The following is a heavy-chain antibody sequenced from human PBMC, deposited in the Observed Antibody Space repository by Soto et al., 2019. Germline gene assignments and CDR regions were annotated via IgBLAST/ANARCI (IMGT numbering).Heavy chain of an antibody. V-gene: IGHV4-59*01. CDR3: ARDHVPAALLGWFAP. J-gene: IGHJ5*02. CDR1: GGASSRYY. D-gene: IGHD2-2*01. CDR2: IYYSGST. Sequence: ETLSLTCTVAGGASSRYYCSWIRHPPGKGLVWIGYIYYSGSTNYNPSLKSRVTISVDTSKNQFSLKMSSVTAADTAVYYCARDHVPAALLGWFAPWGQGTLVPVSS.